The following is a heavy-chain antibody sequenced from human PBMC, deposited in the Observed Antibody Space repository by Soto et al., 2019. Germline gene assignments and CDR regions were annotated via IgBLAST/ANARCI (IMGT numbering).Heavy chain of an antibody. Sequence: GGALRLSLAGPGFTFRSYSMNWVPQGPGEGAGVVSYISSSSSTIYYADSVKGRFTISRDNAKNSLYLQMNSLRDEDTAVYYCAREMRYYDSSGYYRNDAFDIWGQGTMVTVSS. D-gene: IGHD3-22*01. J-gene: IGHJ3*02. CDR3: AREMRYYDSSGYYRNDAFDI. CDR2: ISSSSSTI. CDR1: GFTFRSYS. V-gene: IGHV3-48*02.